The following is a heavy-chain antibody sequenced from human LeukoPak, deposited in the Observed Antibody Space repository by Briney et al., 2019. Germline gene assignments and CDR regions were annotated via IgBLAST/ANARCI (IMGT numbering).Heavy chain of an antibody. CDR2: FYYSGST. CDR1: GVSVKSGGYY. J-gene: IGHJ4*02. V-gene: IGHV4-31*02. D-gene: IGHD1/OR15-1a*01. CDR3: ARVRRESQEQLYHFDD. Sequence: RLSPTRTVSGVSVKSGGYYWRRILKKPGKGLEWIGYFYYSGSTYYYPSLKSRVTISVDTANSEFSLKLSSVTAADTDVYYCARVRRESQEQLYHFDDWGQGTLVTVSS.